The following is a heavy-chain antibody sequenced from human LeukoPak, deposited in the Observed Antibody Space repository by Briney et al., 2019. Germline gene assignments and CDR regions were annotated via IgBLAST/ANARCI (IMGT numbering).Heavy chain of an antibody. V-gene: IGHV3-30-3*01. CDR3: ARDQAGYSSGWSLGMDV. CDR2: ILYDGSKK. Sequence: PGESLRLSCAASGFTFSSYAMHWVRQAPGKGLEWVAVILYDGSKKYYADSVKGRFTISRDNSKNTLYLHMNSLRAEDTAMYYCARDQAGYSSGWSLGMDVWGQGTTVTVSS. CDR1: GFTFSSYA. D-gene: IGHD6-19*01. J-gene: IGHJ6*02.